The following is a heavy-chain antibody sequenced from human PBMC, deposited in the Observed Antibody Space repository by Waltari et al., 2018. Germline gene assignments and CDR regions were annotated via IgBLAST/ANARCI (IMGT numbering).Heavy chain of an antibody. J-gene: IGHJ5*02. CDR2: INAGNGNT. D-gene: IGHD6-13*01. CDR3: ARDTAAAGTGWFDP. V-gene: IGHV1-3*01. CDR1: GYTFTSYA. Sequence: QVQLVQSGAEVKKPGASVKVSCKASGYTFTSYAMHWVRQAPGQRLEWMGWINAGNGNTKYSHKFQGRVTITSDTSAGTAYMELSSLRSEDTAVYYCARDTAAAGTGWFDPWGQGTLVTVSS.